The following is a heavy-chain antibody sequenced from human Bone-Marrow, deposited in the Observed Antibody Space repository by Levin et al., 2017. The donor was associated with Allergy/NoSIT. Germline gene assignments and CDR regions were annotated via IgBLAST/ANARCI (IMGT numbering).Heavy chain of an antibody. CDR3: ARSGWYQFGS. V-gene: IGHV3-23*01. D-gene: IGHD6-19*01. Sequence: PGGSLRLSCAASGFTFSNYAMHWVRQAPGKGLEWVSGISGSSSSTYHADSVKGRFTISRDNSKNTLYLQMSSLRTDDTAIYFCARSGWYQFGSWGQGTLVTVSS. J-gene: IGHJ4*02. CDR2: ISGSSSST. CDR1: GFTFSNYA.